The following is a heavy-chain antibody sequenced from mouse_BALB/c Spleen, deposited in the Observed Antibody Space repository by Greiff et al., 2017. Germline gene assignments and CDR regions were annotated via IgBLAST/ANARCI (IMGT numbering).Heavy chain of an antibody. CDR3: AREDGYDERVWYFDV. V-gene: IGHV5-6-5*01. CDR1: GFTFSSYA. D-gene: IGHD2-2*01. CDR2: ISSGGST. J-gene: IGHJ1*01. Sequence: EVQGVESGGGLVKPGGSLKLSCAASGFTFSSYAMSWVRQTPEKRLEWVASISSGGSTYYPDSVKGRFTISRDNARNILYLQMSSLRSEDTAMYYCAREDGYDERVWYFDVWGAGTTVTVSS.